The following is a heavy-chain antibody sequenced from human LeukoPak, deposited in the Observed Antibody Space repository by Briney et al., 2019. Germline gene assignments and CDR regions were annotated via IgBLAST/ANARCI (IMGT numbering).Heavy chain of an antibody. D-gene: IGHD3-22*01. CDR2: ISGDGGST. CDR3: AKDGGSSGYYPLDY. V-gene: IGHV3-43*02. Sequence: GGSLRLSCAASGFTFDDYTMHWVRQDPGEGLEWVSLISGDGGSTYYADSVKGRFTISRDNSKNSLYLQMNSLRTEDTTLYYCAKDGGSSGYYPLDYWGQGTLVTVSS. CDR1: GFTFDDYT. J-gene: IGHJ4*02.